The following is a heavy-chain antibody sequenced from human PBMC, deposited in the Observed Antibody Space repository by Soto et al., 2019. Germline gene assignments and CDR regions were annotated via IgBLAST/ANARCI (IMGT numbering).Heavy chain of an antibody. CDR3: AKDITGHDIREYYFDY. J-gene: IGHJ4*02. D-gene: IGHD3-9*01. V-gene: IGHV3-9*01. Sequence: GGSLRLSCAASGFTFDDYAMHWVRQAPGKGLEWVSGISWNSGSIGYADSVKGRFTISRDNAKNSLYLQMNSLRAEDTALYYCAKDITGHDIREYYFDYWGQGTLVTVSS. CDR2: ISWNSGSI. CDR1: GFTFDDYA.